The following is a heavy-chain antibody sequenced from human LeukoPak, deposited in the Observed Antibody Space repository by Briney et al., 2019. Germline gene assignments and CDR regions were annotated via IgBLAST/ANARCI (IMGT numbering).Heavy chain of an antibody. D-gene: IGHD6-19*01. CDR3: AKGSGWLNYYYMDV. CDR2: IKQDGGEK. Sequence: PGGSLRLSCAASGFTFSNYWMNWVRQAPGKGLEWVANIKQDGGEKSYVDSVKGRFTISRDNAKNSLHLQMNSLRAEDTAVYYCAKGSGWLNYYYMDVWGKGTTVTVSS. J-gene: IGHJ6*03. CDR1: GFTFSNYW. V-gene: IGHV3-7*03.